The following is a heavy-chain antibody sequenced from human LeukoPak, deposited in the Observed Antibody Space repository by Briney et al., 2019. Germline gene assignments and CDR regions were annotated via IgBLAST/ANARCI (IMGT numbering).Heavy chain of an antibody. D-gene: IGHD3-3*01. CDR3: ASRITIFGVVRNAFDI. CDR1: GGSISSYY. J-gene: IGHJ3*02. V-gene: IGHV4-59*12. CDR2: IYHSGST. Sequence: SETLSLTCTVSGGSISSYYWSWIRQPPGKGLEWIGYIYHSGSTYYNPSLKSRVTISVDRSKNQFSLKLSSVTAADTAVYYCASRITIFGVVRNAFDIWGQGTMVTVSS.